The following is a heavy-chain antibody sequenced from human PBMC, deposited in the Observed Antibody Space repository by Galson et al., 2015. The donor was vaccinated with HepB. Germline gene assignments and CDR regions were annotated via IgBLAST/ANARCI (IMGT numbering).Heavy chain of an antibody. CDR1: GYTFATYY. J-gene: IGHJ6*01. D-gene: IGHD2-8*02. V-gene: IGHV1-46*01. Sequence: SVKVSCKASGYTFATYYIHWVRQAPGQGHEWMGKIDPNGGNTYYAQRFQGRVTMTRDTSASTVYMELSSLRSDDTAVYYCARNLGYCTVSSCSGMDVWGQGTTVTVSS. CDR3: ARNLGYCTVSSCSGMDV. CDR2: IDPNGGNT.